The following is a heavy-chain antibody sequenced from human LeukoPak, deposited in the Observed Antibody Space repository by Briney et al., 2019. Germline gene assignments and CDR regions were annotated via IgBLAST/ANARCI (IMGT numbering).Heavy chain of an antibody. D-gene: IGHD1-26*01. Sequence: ASVNVSSTASVYTFTIYGISWVPQAPGQGREWMGWISAYNGNTNYAQKLRGRVTMTTDTPTSTAYMELRSLRSDDTAVYYCARRGRIVGATTSFDYWGQGTLVTVSS. CDR1: VYTFTIYG. J-gene: IGHJ4*02. V-gene: IGHV1-18*01. CDR3: ARRGRIVGATTSFDY. CDR2: ISAYNGNT.